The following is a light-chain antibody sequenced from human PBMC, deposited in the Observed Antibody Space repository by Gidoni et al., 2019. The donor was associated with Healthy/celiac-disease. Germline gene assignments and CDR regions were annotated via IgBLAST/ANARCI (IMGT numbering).Light chain of an antibody. V-gene: IGKV1-6*01. Sequence: AIQMTQSPSSLSASVGDRVTITCRASQGIRNDLGWYQQKPGKAPKLLIYAASSLQSGVPSRFSGSGSGTDFTLTISILQPEDFATYYCLQDYNYPYTFGQGTKLEIQ. J-gene: IGKJ2*01. CDR2: AAS. CDR3: LQDYNYPYT. CDR1: QGIRND.